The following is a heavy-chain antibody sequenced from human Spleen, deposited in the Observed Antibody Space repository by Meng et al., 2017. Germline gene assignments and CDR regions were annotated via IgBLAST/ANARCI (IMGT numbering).Heavy chain of an antibody. D-gene: IGHD2-21*02. J-gene: IGHJ4*02. CDR2: ISWNSGSI. CDR1: GFTFDYYG. V-gene: IGHV3-9*01. Sequence: SLKISCVASGFTFDYYGMQWVRQTPGKGLEWVSGISWNSGSIAYANSVKGRFTISRDNAKKSLYLQMNSLGAEDTALYYCVKSILAYCGGDCYFDYWGQGTLVTVSS. CDR3: VKSILAYCGGDCYFDY.